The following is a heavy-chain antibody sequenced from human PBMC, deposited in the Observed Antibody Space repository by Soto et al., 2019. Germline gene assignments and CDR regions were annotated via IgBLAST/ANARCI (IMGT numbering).Heavy chain of an antibody. CDR3: ARGHTSPLGFDY. CDR2: IYYSGST. CDR1: GGSISSSSYY. J-gene: IGHJ4*02. Sequence: QLQLQESGPGLVKPSETLSLTCTVSGGSISSSSYYWGWIRQPPGKGLEWIGSIYYSGSTYYNPSLKSRVTISVDTSKNQFSLKLSSVTAADTAVYYCARGHTSPLGFDYWGQGTLVTVSS. V-gene: IGHV4-39*01.